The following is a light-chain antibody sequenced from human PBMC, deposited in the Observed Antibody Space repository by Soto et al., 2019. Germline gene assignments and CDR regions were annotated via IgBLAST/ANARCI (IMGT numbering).Light chain of an antibody. CDR2: AAS. CDR3: QQSYGTPLT. CDR1: QSISNY. J-gene: IGKJ4*01. V-gene: IGKV1-39*01. Sequence: DMEMTQSPSSLSASVGDRVTITCRASQSISNYLNWYQHKPGKVPKLLIYAASSLQSGVPTRFSGSGSGTDFTLTINSLHPEDFATYYCQQSYGTPLTCGGGTKIEIK.